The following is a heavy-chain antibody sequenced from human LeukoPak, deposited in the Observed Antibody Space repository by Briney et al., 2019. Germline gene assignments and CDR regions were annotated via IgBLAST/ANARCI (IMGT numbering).Heavy chain of an antibody. Sequence: SETLSLTCTVSGGSISSYYWSWIRQPPGKGLEWIGYIYYSGSTNYNPSLKSRVTISVDTSKNQFSLKLSSVTAADTAVYYCARGYGDYYYYYMDVWGKGTTVTV. J-gene: IGHJ6*03. CDR1: GGSISSYY. D-gene: IGHD4-17*01. CDR2: IYYSGST. V-gene: IGHV4-59*01. CDR3: ARGYGDYYYYYMDV.